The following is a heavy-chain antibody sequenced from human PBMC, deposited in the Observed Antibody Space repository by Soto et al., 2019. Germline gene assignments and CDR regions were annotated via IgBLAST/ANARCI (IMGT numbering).Heavy chain of an antibody. V-gene: IGHV4-59*01. CDR2: ICSTGNT. J-gene: IGHJ5*02. CDR3: ARDGGVPGDSYESDL. CDR1: GTSIKTYC. Sequence: QVQLQESGPGLVKPSETLSLTCSVSGTSIKTYCWSWIRRPPGKGLEWIGNICSTGNTNYNPSLKNRVTISIDTSKNQFSLKLTSLTAADTALYYCARDGGVPGDSYESDLWGQGTLVTVSS. D-gene: IGHD5-18*01.